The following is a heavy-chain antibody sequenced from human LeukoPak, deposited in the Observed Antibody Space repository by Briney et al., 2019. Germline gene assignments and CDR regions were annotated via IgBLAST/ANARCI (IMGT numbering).Heavy chain of an antibody. Sequence: PGGSLRLSCTVSGFTVSSNSMSWVRHAPGKGLEWVSFIYSGGSTQYSDSVKGRFTISRDNSKNTLYLQMNRLRAEDTAVYCCARRAGDYSHPYDYWGQGTLVTVSS. V-gene: IGHV3-53*01. CDR1: GFTVSSNS. D-gene: IGHD3-22*01. CDR3: ARRAGDYSHPYDY. J-gene: IGHJ4*02. CDR2: IYSGGST.